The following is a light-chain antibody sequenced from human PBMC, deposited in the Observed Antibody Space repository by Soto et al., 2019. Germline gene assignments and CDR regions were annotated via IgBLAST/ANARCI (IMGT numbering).Light chain of an antibody. CDR2: DVN. Sequence: QSALTQPASVSGSPGQSIAISCIGTSNNYVSWYQQHPGKAAKLVIYDVNNRPSGVSNRFSGSKSGNTASLTISGLQAEDEADYYCGSYTTSGSVVFGGGTQLTVL. CDR3: GSYTTSGSVV. CDR1: SNNY. V-gene: IGLV2-14*03. J-gene: IGLJ2*01.